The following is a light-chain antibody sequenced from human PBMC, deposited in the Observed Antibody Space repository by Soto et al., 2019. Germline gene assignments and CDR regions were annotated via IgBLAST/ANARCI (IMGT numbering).Light chain of an antibody. CDR2: GVS. V-gene: IGKV3-15*01. Sequence: EIVLTQSPATLSVSLGEGATLSCRASQSVGSKLAWYQQKPGQAPRLLIFGVSTRANGVPARFSGSGSGTDFSLTIRSPESEDFAVYYCQQYSDWPPEYTFGQGTKLDIK. J-gene: IGKJ2*01. CDR3: QQYSDWPPEYT. CDR1: QSVGSK.